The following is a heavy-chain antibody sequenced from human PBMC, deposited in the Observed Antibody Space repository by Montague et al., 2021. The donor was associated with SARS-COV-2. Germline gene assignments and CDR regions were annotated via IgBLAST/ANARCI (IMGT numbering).Heavy chain of an antibody. D-gene: IGHD2-8*01. CDR3: ASGQAVYAISGDLNY. CDR1: GGSFNFYY. V-gene: IGHV4-34*01. J-gene: IGHJ4*02. CDR2: INHRGST. Sequence: SETLSLTCGVAGGSFNFYYWSWIRQPPGKGLEWIGEINHRGSTNNNPSLKTRVTISIDTSKNQFSLKLSSVTAADTAVDYCASGQAVYAISGDLNYWGQGTLVTVSS.